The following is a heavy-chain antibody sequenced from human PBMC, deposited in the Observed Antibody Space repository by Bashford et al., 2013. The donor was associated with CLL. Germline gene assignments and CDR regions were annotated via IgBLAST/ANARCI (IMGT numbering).Heavy chain of an antibody. D-gene: IGHD3-16*01. CDR1: GFTFTTYS. Sequence: GSLRLSCTASGFTFTTYSMNWVRQAPGKGLEWIGEINHSGYSTYNPSLKSRVTISVDTSKNQFSLKLTSVTAADTAMFYCARGSAASTWGRTFHHWGQGTLVTVSS. CDR3: ARGSAASTWGRTFHH. V-gene: IGHV4-34*08. J-gene: IGHJ1*01. CDR2: INHSGYS.